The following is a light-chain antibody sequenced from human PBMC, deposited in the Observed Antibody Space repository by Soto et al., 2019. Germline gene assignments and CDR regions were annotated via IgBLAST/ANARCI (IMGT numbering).Light chain of an antibody. V-gene: IGKV3-20*01. CDR1: QSVSSSY. J-gene: IGKJ5*01. CDR3: QQYGSSPPVN. Sequence: EIVLTQSPGTLSLSPGERATLSCRASQSVSSSYLAWYQQKPGQAPRLLIYGASSRATGIPDRFSGSGSGTYFTLTISRLEPEDFAVYYCQQYGSSPPVNFGQGTRLEIK. CDR2: GAS.